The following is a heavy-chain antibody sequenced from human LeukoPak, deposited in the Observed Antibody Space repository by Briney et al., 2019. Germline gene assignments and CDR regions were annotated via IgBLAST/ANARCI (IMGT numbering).Heavy chain of an antibody. CDR3: ARWGGYSSSSTYYFDY. Sequence: GGSLRLSCAASGFTFSSYAMHWVRQAPGKGLEWVAVISYDGSNKYYADSVKGRFTISRDNSKNTLYLQVNSLRAEDTAVYYCARWGGYSSSSTYYFDYWGQGTLVTVSS. D-gene: IGHD6-6*01. CDR2: ISYDGSNK. CDR1: GFTFSSYA. J-gene: IGHJ4*02. V-gene: IGHV3-30*01.